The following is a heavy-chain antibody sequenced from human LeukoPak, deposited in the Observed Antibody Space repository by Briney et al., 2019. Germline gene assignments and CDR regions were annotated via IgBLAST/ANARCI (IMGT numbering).Heavy chain of an antibody. D-gene: IGHD6-19*01. CDR2: IHTSGST. J-gene: IGHJ4*02. Sequence: PSETLSLTCTVSGGSISNYHWTWIRQPAGKGLEWIGQIHTSGSTNYNPPLKSRVTMSIDTTENQVPLTMRSVTAADTAVYYCARRDYSSGWSFDKWGQGTLVTVSS. V-gene: IGHV4-4*07. CDR1: GGSISNYH. CDR3: ARRDYSSGWSFDK.